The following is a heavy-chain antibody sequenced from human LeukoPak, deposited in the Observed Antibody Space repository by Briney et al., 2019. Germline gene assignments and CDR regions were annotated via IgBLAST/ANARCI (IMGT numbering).Heavy chain of an antibody. V-gene: IGHV3-23*01. CDR1: GFTFSSYA. D-gene: IGHD5-18*01. Sequence: GGSLRLSCAASGFTFSSYAMSWVRQAPGKGLEWVSAISGSGGSTYYADSVKGRFTISRDNSKNTLYLQMNSLRAEDTAVYYCAEIPHGYSYGLYYFDYWGQGTLVTVSS. CDR3: AEIPHGYSYGLYYFDY. J-gene: IGHJ4*02. CDR2: ISGSGGST.